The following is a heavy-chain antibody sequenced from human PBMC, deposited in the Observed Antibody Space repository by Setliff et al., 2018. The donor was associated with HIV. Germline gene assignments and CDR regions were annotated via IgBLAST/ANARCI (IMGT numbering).Heavy chain of an antibody. Sequence: GEALKTSCKGSGYSFTSYWIGWVRQMPVKGVEWMGIIYPADSDTKYNPSFQGQVTMSVDQSISTAYLQWSSLKASDPAVYYCARLDTSGYSHYTFYAIDVWGQGTMVTVSS. J-gene: IGHJ6*02. V-gene: IGHV5-51*01. CDR2: IYPADSDT. D-gene: IGHD3-22*01. CDR3: ARLDTSGYSHYTFYAIDV. CDR1: GYSFTSYW.